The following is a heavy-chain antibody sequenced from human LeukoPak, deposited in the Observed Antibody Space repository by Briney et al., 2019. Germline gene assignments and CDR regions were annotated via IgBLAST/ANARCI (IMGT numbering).Heavy chain of an antibody. V-gene: IGHV3-48*01. J-gene: IGHJ4*02. CDR3: ARDRRGWLQYKTIDY. CDR1: GFTFSSYS. D-gene: IGHD5-24*01. Sequence: PGGSLRLSCAASGFTFSSYSMNWVRQAPGKGLEWVSYISSRSSTIYYADSVKGRFTISRDNAKNSLYLQMNSLRAEDTAVYYCARDRRGWLQYKTIDYWGQGTLVTVSS. CDR2: ISSRSSTI.